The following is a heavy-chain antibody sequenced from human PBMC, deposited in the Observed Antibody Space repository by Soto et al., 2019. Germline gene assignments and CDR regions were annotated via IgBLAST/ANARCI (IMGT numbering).Heavy chain of an antibody. V-gene: IGHV3-53*01. CDR2: LYDLDGS. D-gene: IGHD1-1*01. Sequence: PGWSLRLSCAAFGFTISVKKYVAWVRQAPGKGLEWVSALYDLDGSFYAASVKGRFTTSSDSSKTTVYLQMNDLRPDDTAVYYCATWHEREHAYDVWGQGTTVTVSS. CDR1: GFTISVKKY. J-gene: IGHJ3*01. CDR3: ATWHEREHAYDV.